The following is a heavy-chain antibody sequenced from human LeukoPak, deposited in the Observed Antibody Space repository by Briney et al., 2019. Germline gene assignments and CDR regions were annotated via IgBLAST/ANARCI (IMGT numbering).Heavy chain of an antibody. CDR3: AREGDYYGSGSPVGYYYYMDV. CDR2: IYYSGST. CDR1: GGSISSGGYY. V-gene: IGHV4-31*03. Sequence: PQTLSLTCTVSGGSISSGGYYWCWIRQHPGKGLEWIGYIYYSGSTYYNPSLKSRVTISVDTSKNQFSLKLSSVTAADTAVYYCAREGDYYGSGSPVGYYYYMDVWGKGITVTVSS. J-gene: IGHJ6*03. D-gene: IGHD3-10*01.